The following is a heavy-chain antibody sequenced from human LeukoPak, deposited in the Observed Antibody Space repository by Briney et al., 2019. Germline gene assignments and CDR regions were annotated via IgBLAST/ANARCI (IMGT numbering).Heavy chain of an antibody. CDR2: ISGYNGNT. CDR1: GYTSTTYG. D-gene: IGHD3-10*01. Sequence: ASVKVSCKASGYTSTTYGITWVRQAPGQGLEWMGWISGYNGNTNYAQKLQGRVTMTTDTSTSTAYMELRSLRSDDTAVYYCARCGRGFGELFNDYWGQGTLVTVSS. V-gene: IGHV1-18*01. CDR3: ARCGRGFGELFNDY. J-gene: IGHJ4*02.